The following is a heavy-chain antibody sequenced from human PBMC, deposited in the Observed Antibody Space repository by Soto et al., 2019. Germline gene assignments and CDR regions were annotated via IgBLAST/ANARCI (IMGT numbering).Heavy chain of an antibody. D-gene: IGHD6-6*01. CDR2: ISYDRSHT. V-gene: IGHV3-30*18. J-gene: IGHJ6*02. Sequence: VGSLRLSCAASGFTFSTYAMHWIRQAPGKGLEWLSFISYDRSHTYYTDSVKGRFTISRDNSKNTLYLQMNSLSAEDTAVYYCAKGKYSSSSSGMDVWGQGTTVTVSS. CDR3: AKGKYSSSSSGMDV. CDR1: GFTFSTYA.